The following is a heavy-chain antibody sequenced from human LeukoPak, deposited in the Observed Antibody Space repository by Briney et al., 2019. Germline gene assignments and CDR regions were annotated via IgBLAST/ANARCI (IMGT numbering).Heavy chain of an antibody. J-gene: IGHJ6*03. D-gene: IGHD3-3*01. CDR2: ISAYNGNT. Sequence: GASVKVSCKASGYTFTSYGISWVRQAPGQGLEWMGWISAYNGNTNYAQKLQGRVTMATDTSTSTAYMELRSLRSDDTAVYYCARSITILSLSSMDVWGKGTTVTVSS. V-gene: IGHV1-18*01. CDR3: ARSITILSLSSMDV. CDR1: GYTFTSYG.